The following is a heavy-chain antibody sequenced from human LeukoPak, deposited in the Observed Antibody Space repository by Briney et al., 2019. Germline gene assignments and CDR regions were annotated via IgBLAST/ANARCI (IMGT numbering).Heavy chain of an antibody. CDR3: ARGPKYCSSTSCRNREFDP. V-gene: IGHV4-39*07. J-gene: IGHJ5*02. CDR2: IYYSGST. Sequence: SETLSLTCTVSGGSISSSSYYWGWIRQPPGKGLEWIGSIYYSGSTYYNPSLKSRVTISVDTSKNQFSLKLSSVTAADTAVYYCARGPKYCSSTSCRNREFDPWGQGTLVTVSS. D-gene: IGHD2-2*01. CDR1: GGSISSSSYY.